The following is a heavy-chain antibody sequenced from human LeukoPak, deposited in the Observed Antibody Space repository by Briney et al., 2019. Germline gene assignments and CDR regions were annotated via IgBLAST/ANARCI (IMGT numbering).Heavy chain of an antibody. J-gene: IGHJ3*02. CDR3: ARDIVVRYHGSGCYSIFADAIDI. V-gene: IGHV1-2*02. D-gene: IGHD3-10*01. Sequence: ASVKVSCKASGYIFIDYYIHWVLQAPGQGLEGMVWSNPNSGGTNYAQKFEGRVAMTRDTSISTAYMEVTRLRSDDAAVYFCARDIVVRYHGSGCYSIFADAIDIWGQGTLVTVSS. CDR2: SNPNSGGT. CDR1: GYIFIDYY.